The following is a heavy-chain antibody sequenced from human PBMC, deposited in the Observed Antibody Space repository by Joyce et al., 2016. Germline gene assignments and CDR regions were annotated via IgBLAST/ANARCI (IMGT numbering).Heavy chain of an antibody. CDR2: ISGSGGST. CDR3: AKDRIAVAGLYYYYGMDV. D-gene: IGHD6-19*01. Sequence: EVQLLESGGGLVQPGGCLRLSCAASGFTFSSHAMSWVRQAPGKGLEWVSAISGSGGSTYYADSVKGRFTISRDNSKNTLYLQMNSLRAEDTAIYYCAKDRIAVAGLYYYYGMDVWGQGTTVTVSS. J-gene: IGHJ6*02. V-gene: IGHV3-23*01. CDR1: GFTFSSHA.